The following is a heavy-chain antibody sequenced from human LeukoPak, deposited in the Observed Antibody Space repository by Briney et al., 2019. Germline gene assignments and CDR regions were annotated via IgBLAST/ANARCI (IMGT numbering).Heavy chain of an antibody. CDR2: IWYDGSNK. CDR3: ARVYYYGSGSSYDY. J-gene: IGHJ4*02. V-gene: IGHV3-33*01. Sequence: GGSLRLSCAASGFTFSSYGMHWVRQAPGKGLEWVAVIWYDGSNKYYADSVKGRFTISRDNSKNTLYLQMNSLRAEDTAVYYCARVYYYGSGSSYDYWGQGTLVTVSS. CDR1: GFTFSSYG. D-gene: IGHD3-10*01.